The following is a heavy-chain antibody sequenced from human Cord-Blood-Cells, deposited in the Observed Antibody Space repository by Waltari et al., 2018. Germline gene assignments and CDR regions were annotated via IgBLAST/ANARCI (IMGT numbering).Heavy chain of an antibody. CDR2: IYYSGST. CDR1: GGSISSSSYY. CDR3: ARPIYGSVCPFDY. J-gene: IGHJ4*02. V-gene: IGHV4-39*01. D-gene: IGHD3-10*01. Sequence: QLQLQESCPGLVKPSETLSLTCTVSGGSISSSSYYWGWIRQPPGKGLELIGSIYYSGSTDYNPCVKVRVTISVDTSKIQFSLKLSAVTAADTAMYYGARPIYGSVCPFDYWGQGTLVTVSS.